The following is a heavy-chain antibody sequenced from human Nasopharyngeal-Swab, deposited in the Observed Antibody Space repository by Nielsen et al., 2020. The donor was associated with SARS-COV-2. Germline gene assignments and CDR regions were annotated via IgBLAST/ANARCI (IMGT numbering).Heavy chain of an antibody. D-gene: IGHD2-2*01. CDR2: IYYSGST. Sequence: SETLSLTCTVSGGSISSYYWSWIRQPPGKGLEWIGYIYYSGSTNYNPSLKSRVTISVDTSKNQFSLKLSSWTAAAAAVYYCARGYCSSTGGFAARHFDYWGQGTLVTVSS. CDR1: GGSISSYY. J-gene: IGHJ4*02. V-gene: IGHV4-59*01. CDR3: ARGYCSSTGGFAARHFDY.